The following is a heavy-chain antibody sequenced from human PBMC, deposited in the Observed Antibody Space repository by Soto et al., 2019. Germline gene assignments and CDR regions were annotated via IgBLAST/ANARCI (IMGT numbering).Heavy chain of an antibody. Sequence: SETLSLTCAVSGGSISSSNWWTWVRQSPGKGLEWIGEIYHSGSTNYNPSLESRVTISVDTSKNQFSLKLSSVTAADTAVYYCARGSYYDSSGYYGPWGQGTLVTVPS. CDR2: IYHSGST. CDR3: ARGSYYDSSGYYGP. V-gene: IGHV4-4*02. CDR1: GGSISSSNW. D-gene: IGHD3-22*01. J-gene: IGHJ5*02.